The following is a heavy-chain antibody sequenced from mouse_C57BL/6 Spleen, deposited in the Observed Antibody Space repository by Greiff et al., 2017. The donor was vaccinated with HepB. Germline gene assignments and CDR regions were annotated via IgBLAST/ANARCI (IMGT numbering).Heavy chain of an antibody. CDR1: GFTFSSYA. V-gene: IGHV5-4*03. Sequence: EVMLVESGGGLVKPGGSLKLSCAASGFTFSSYAMSWVRQTPEKRLEWVATISDGGSYTYYPENVKGRFTISRDNAKNNLYLQMSHLKSEDTAMYYCARNWSWFAYWGQGTLVTVSA. D-gene: IGHD4-1*01. CDR2: ISDGGSYT. CDR3: ARNWSWFAY. J-gene: IGHJ3*01.